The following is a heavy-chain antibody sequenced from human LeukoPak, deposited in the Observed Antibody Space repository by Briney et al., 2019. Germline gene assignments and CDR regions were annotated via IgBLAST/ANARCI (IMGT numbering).Heavy chain of an antibody. D-gene: IGHD2-15*01. CDR2: ISGSGGST. CDR1: GFTFSSYA. Sequence: PGGSLRLSCAASGFTFSSYAMSWVRQASGKGLEWVSAISGSGGSTYYADSVKGRFTISRDNSKNTLYLQMNSLRAEDTAVYYCAKVRAVVVVVAATLDPWGQGTLVTVSS. J-gene: IGHJ5*02. CDR3: AKVRAVVVVVAATLDP. V-gene: IGHV3-23*01.